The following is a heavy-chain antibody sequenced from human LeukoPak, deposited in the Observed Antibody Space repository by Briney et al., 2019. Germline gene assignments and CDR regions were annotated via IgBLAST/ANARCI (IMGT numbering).Heavy chain of an antibody. D-gene: IGHD2-2*02. V-gene: IGHV1-18*01. CDR1: GYTFTSYG. Sequence: GASVKVSCKASGYTFTSYGISWVRQAPGQGLEWMGWISAYNGNTNYAQKLQGRVTMTTDTSTSTAYMELRSLRSEDTAVYYCARDLAAIKYYYYYMDVWGKGTTVTVSS. CDR3: ARDLAAIKYYYYYMDV. CDR2: ISAYNGNT. J-gene: IGHJ6*03.